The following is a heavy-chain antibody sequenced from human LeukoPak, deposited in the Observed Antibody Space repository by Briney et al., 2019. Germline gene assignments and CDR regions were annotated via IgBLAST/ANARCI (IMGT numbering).Heavy chain of an antibody. CDR3: ARDLRGSGTPTPPGGY. CDR1: GFTFSDYY. J-gene: IGHJ4*02. V-gene: IGHV3-11*01. D-gene: IGHD3-10*01. CDR2: ISSSGSTI. Sequence: GGSLRLSCAASGFTFSDYYMSWIRQAPGKGLEWVSYISSSGSTIYYADSVKGRFTISRDNAKNSLYLQMNSLRAEDTAVYYCARDLRGSGTPTPPGGYWGQGTLVTVSS.